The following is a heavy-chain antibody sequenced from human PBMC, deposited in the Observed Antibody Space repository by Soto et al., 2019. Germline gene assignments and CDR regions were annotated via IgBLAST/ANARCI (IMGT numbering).Heavy chain of an antibody. D-gene: IGHD3-3*01. CDR1: GGSISSSSYY. V-gene: IGHV4-39*01. J-gene: IGHJ6*02. CDR3: ASQGVFGVGKDPYYYYGMDV. CDR2: IYYSGST. Sequence: QLQLQESGPGLVKPSETLSLTCTVSGGSISSSSYYWGWIRQPPGKGLEWIGRIYYSGSTYYNPSLKSRVTISVDTSTNQCSLKLSSVTAADTAVYYCASQGVFGVGKDPYYYYGMDVWGQGTTVTVSS.